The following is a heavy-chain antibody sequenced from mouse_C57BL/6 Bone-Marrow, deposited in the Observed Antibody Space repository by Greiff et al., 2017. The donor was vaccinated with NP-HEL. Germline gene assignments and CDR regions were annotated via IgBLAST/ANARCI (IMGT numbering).Heavy chain of an antibody. CDR1: GFTFSNYW. V-gene: IGHV6-3*01. Sequence: EVKVEESGGGLVQPGGSMKLSCVASGFTFSNYWMNWVRQSPEKGLEWVAQIRLKSDNYATHYAESVKGRFTISRDDSKSSVYLQMNNLRAEDTGIYYCTGGPGLDFDYWGQGTTLTVSS. CDR3: TGGPGLDFDY. CDR2: IRLKSDNYAT. J-gene: IGHJ2*01.